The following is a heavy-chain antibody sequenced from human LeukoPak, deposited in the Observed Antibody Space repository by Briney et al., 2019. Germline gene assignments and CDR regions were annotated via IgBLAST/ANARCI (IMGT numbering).Heavy chain of an antibody. D-gene: IGHD6-19*01. CDR3: ARDHGSGWTWAYDY. Sequence: SETLSLTCTVSGGSISSYYWSWIRQPPGKGLEWIGYIYYSGSTNYNPSLKSRVTISVDTSKNQFSLKLSSVTAADTAVYYCARDHGSGWTWAYDYWGQGTLVTVSS. CDR1: GGSISSYY. J-gene: IGHJ4*02. V-gene: IGHV4-59*01. CDR2: IYYSGST.